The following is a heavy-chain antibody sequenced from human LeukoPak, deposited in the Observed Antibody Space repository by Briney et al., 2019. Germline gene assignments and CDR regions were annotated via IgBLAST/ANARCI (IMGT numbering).Heavy chain of an antibody. CDR3: ARIYGDSVYVAFDI. D-gene: IGHD5/OR15-5a*01. Sequence: SETLSLTCTVSGGSISSYYWSWIRQPPGKGLEWIGYIYYSGSTNYNPSLKSRVTISVDTSKNQFSLKLSSVTAADTAVYYCARIYGDSVYVAFDIWGQGTMVTVSS. V-gene: IGHV4-59*01. CDR1: GGSISSYY. J-gene: IGHJ3*02. CDR2: IYYSGST.